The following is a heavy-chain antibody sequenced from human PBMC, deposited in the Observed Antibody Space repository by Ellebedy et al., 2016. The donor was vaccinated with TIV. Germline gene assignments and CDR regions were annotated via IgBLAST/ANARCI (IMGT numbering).Heavy chain of an antibody. CDR3: AKDLVRDGYNFGWYFDL. CDR2: ISGRGAGT. V-gene: IGHV3-23*01. J-gene: IGHJ2*01. Sequence: PGGSLRLSCAASGFTFSNYAMNWVRQAPGKGLEWVSVISGRGAGTYYADSVKGRFTISRDNSKNTLYLQMNSLRAEDTAIYYCAKDLVRDGYNFGWYFDLWGRGTLVTVSS. CDR1: GFTFSNYA. D-gene: IGHD5-24*01.